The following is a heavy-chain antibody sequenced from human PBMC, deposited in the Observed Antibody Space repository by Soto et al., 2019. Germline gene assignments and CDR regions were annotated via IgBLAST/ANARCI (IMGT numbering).Heavy chain of an antibody. Sequence: EVQLVESGGGLVKPGGSLRLSCAASGFTFRSFTMNWVRQAPGKGLEWVSTISSNSAYIYYTDALRGSFTISRDNAKNSLHLQMNSLRAEDTAVYYCTRDASRDSSARGWFDPWGPGTLVTVSS. CDR1: GFTFRSFT. CDR2: ISSNSAYI. V-gene: IGHV3-21*02. D-gene: IGHD6-13*01. CDR3: TRDASRDSSARGWFDP. J-gene: IGHJ5*02.